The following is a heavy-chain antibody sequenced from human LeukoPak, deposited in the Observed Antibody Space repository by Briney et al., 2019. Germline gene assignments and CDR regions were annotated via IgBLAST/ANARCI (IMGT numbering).Heavy chain of an antibody. Sequence: PGGSLGLSCAASGFTFSSYAMSWVRQAPGKGLDWVSAISGSGGSTYYADSVKGRFTISRDNSKNTLYLQMNSLRAEDTAVYYCAKAQLAHKGFFDYWGQGTLVTVSS. CDR1: GFTFSSYA. CDR2: ISGSGGST. V-gene: IGHV3-23*01. D-gene: IGHD6-13*01. CDR3: AKAQLAHKGFFDY. J-gene: IGHJ4*02.